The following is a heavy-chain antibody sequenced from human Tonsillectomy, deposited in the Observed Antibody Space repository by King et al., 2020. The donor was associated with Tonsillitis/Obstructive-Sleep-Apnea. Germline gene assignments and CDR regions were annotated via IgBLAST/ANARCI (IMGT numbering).Heavy chain of an antibody. CDR2: SFYSGST. CDR1: GGSISSYY. J-gene: IGHJ6*03. CDR3: ARDHCSSTSCYGNYYYMDV. D-gene: IGHD2-2*01. V-gene: IGHV4-59*01. Sequence: QVQLQESGPGLVKPSETLSLTCTVSGGSISSYYWSWIRQPPGKGLEWIGDSFYSGSTHYNPSLMSRVTISVDTSKNQFSRKLSSVTAADTAVYYCARDHCSSTSCYGNYYYMDVWGKGTTVTVSS.